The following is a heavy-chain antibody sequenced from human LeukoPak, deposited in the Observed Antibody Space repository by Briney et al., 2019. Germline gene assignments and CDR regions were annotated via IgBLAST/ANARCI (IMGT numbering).Heavy chain of an antibody. V-gene: IGHV3-30*04. Sequence: GGSLRLSCEASGFTFNSYTMHWVRQAPGKGLEWVAVISYDGGNKNYADSVKGRFTISRDNSLDTLYLQMNSLRAEDTAVYYCVKDDILTGYNYHFEYWGQGTLVTVSS. J-gene: IGHJ4*02. D-gene: IGHD3-9*01. CDR2: ISYDGGNK. CDR3: VKDDILTGYNYHFEY. CDR1: GFTFNSYT.